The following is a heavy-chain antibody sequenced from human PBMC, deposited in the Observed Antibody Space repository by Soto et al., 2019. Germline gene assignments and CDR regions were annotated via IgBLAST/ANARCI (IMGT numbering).Heavy chain of an antibody. CDR1: GFTFSNYW. CDR2: RKEDGSEK. J-gene: IGHJ4*02. D-gene: IGHD2-15*01. CDR3: VRFSILVSCRGRGAFFDS. Sequence: EVQLVESGGGLVQPGGSLRLSCAASGFTFSNYWMSWVRQVPGKGLAWVSNRKEDGSEKYYVDSVKGRFTISRDNAKNTVHLQMNRLRDEHTAVDYCVRFSILVSCRGRGAFFDSWGQGTPVTVSS. V-gene: IGHV3-7*03.